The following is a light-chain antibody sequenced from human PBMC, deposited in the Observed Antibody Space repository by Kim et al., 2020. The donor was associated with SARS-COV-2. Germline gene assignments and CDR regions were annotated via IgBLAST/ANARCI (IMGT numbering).Light chain of an antibody. Sequence: ALGQTVRITCQGDSLRSYYSILYQQKPGQAPVLVIYGKNNRPSGIPDRFSGSSSGNTASLTITGAQAEDEADYYCNSRDSSGNHWVFGGGTQLTVL. CDR3: NSRDSSGNHWV. CDR2: GKN. CDR1: SLRSYY. V-gene: IGLV3-19*01. J-gene: IGLJ3*02.